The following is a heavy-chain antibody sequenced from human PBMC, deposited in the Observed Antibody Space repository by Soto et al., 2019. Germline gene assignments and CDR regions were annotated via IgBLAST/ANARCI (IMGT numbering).Heavy chain of an antibody. CDR2: IIPITATA. CDR3: ARSQGSSTSLEIYYYYYYGMDV. D-gene: IGHD2-2*01. Sequence: QVQLVQSGAEVKKPGSSVKVSCKASGGTFGSYAISWVRQAPGQGLEWMGGIIPITATANYAQKFQGRVTITADESTSTASLLLSSLRSEDTAVYHCARSQGSSTSLEIYYYYYYGMDVWGQGTTVPVSS. CDR1: GGTFGSYA. V-gene: IGHV1-69*01. J-gene: IGHJ6*02.